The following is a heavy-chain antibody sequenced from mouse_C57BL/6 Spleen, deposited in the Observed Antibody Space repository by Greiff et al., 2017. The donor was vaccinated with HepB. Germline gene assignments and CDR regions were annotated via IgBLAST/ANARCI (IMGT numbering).Heavy chain of an antibody. CDR3: ARSYYGSSYEDYFDY. CDR1: GYTFTSYW. V-gene: IGHV1-53*01. CDR2: INPNNGGT. J-gene: IGHJ2*01. D-gene: IGHD1-1*01. Sequence: QVQLQQPGTELVKPGASVKLSCKASGYTFTSYWMHWVKQRPGQGLEWIGDINPNNGGTIYNQKFKGKATLTVDKSSSTAYMELRSLTSEDTAVYYCARSYYGSSYEDYFDYWGQGTTLTVSS.